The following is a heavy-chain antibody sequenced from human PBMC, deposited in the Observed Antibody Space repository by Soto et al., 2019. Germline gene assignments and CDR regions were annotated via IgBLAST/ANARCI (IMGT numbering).Heavy chain of an antibody. V-gene: IGHV4-59*12. CDR3: ARVCGGDCHYGMDV. Sequence: SETLSLTCTVSGGSISSYYWSWIRQPPGKGLEWIGYIYYSGSTNYNPSLKSRVTISVDTSKNQFSLKLSSVTAADTAVYYCARVCGGDCHYGMDVRGQGTTVTVSS. D-gene: IGHD2-21*02. J-gene: IGHJ6*02. CDR2: IYYSGST. CDR1: GGSISSYY.